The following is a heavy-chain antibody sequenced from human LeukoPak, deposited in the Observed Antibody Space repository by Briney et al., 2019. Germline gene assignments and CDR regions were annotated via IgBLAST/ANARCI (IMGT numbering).Heavy chain of an antibody. CDR3: ARGGDTSGYYPDAFDI. Sequence: GGSLRLSCAASGFTFSSYAMHWVRQAPGKGLEWVAVISYDGSNKYYADSVKGRFTISRDNSKNTLYLQMNSLRADDTAVYYCARGGDTSGYYPDAFDIWGQGTMVTVSS. D-gene: IGHD3-22*01. V-gene: IGHV3-30-3*01. CDR1: GFTFSSYA. CDR2: ISYDGSNK. J-gene: IGHJ3*02.